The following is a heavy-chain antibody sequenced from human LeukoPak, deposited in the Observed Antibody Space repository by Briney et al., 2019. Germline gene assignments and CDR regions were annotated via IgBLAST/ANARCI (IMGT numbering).Heavy chain of an antibody. D-gene: IGHD3-10*01. V-gene: IGHV2-70*11. CDR3: ARHYYGSGSYSTPFDY. J-gene: IGHJ4*02. CDR1: GFSLSTSGMC. Sequence: SGPALVKPTQTLTLICTFSGFSLSTSGMCVSWIRQPPGKALEWLARIDWDDDKYYSTSLKTRLTISKDTSKNQVVLTMTNMDPVDTATYYCARHYYGSGSYSTPFDYWGQGTLVTVSS. CDR2: IDWDDDK.